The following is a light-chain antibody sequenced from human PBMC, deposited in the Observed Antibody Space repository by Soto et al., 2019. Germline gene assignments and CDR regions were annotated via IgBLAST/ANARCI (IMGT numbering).Light chain of an antibody. J-gene: IGLJ2*01. Sequence: QSVLTQPASVSGFPGQSITISCTGTSSDVGGYNYVSWYQHHPGKAPKLKIYDVNNRPSGVSNRFSGSKSGNTASLTISGLQAEDEADYYCSSYTGSSTLLVFGGGTKLTVL. V-gene: IGLV2-14*03. CDR2: DVN. CDR3: SSYTGSSTLLV. CDR1: SSDVGGYNY.